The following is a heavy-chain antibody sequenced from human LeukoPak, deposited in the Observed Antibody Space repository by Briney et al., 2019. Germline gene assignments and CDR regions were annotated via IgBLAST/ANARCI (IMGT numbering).Heavy chain of an antibody. J-gene: IGHJ6*04. D-gene: IGHD2-15*01. CDR1: GFTFSDYY. CDR3: ARDSDCSGGSCYPYYGMDV. Sequence: GGSLRLSCAASGFTFSDYYMSWIRQAPGKGLEWVSYISSSSSYTNYADSVKGRFTISRDNAKNSLYLQMNSLRAEDTAVYYCARDSDCSGGSCYPYYGMDVWGKGTTVTVAS. V-gene: IGHV3-11*06. CDR2: ISSSSSYT.